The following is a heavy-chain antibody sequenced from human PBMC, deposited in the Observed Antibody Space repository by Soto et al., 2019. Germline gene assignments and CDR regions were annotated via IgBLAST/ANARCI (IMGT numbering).Heavy chain of an antibody. Sequence: GGSLRLSCAASGFTFSSYGMHLVRQAPGKGLEWVAFIWYDGSNKYYADSVKGRFTISRDNSKNTLYLQMNSLRAEDTAVYYCARDSGYCSSTSCNPLYYYYGMEVWCQGPTVTVSS. D-gene: IGHD2-2*01. CDR3: ARDSGYCSSTSCNPLYYYYGMEV. CDR2: IWYDGSNK. CDR1: GFTFSSYG. V-gene: IGHV3-33*01. J-gene: IGHJ6*02.